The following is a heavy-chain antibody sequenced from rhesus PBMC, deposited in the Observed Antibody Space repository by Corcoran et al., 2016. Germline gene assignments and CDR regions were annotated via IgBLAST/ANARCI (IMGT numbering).Heavy chain of an antibody. J-gene: IGHJ4*01. CDR2: ISNGGGST. Sequence: EVQLEEAGGGLAKPGGSLRRSCAASGVTFSDNYMDWVRQAPGKGVGWVFRISNGGGSTWYADSVKGRFTVSRENAKNTLYVQMNSLRVEDTAVYYCARVYRGIDYWGQGVLVTVSS. D-gene: IGHD1-1-1*01. CDR3: ARVYRGIDY. CDR1: GVTFSDNY. V-gene: IGHV3-178*01.